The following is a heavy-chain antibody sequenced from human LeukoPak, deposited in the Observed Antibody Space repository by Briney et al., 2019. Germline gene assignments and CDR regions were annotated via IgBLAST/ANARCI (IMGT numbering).Heavy chain of an antibody. Sequence: GGSLRLSCAASGFSFNTYGMHWVRQGPGKGLEWVAVISYDGSNKWYVDSVKGRFTISRDNSKNTLYLQMNSLRPEDTAVYFCAKDLNTYRYDSRDLQHWGQGILVTVSS. CDR2: ISYDGSNK. CDR3: AKDLNTYRYDSRDLQH. J-gene: IGHJ1*01. CDR1: GFSFNTYG. D-gene: IGHD3-22*01. V-gene: IGHV3-30*18.